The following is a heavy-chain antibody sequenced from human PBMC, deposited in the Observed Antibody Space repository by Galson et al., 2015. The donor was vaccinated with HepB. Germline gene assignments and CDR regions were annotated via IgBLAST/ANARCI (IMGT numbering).Heavy chain of an antibody. Sequence: SCKASGGTFSSYAISWVRQAPGQGLEWMGGIIPIFGTANYAQKFQGRVTITADESTSTAYMELSSLRSEDTAVYYCAKRYCSSTSCYEGEGYYYYMDVWGKGTTVTVSS. D-gene: IGHD2-2*01. V-gene: IGHV1-69*01. CDR2: IIPIFGTA. CDR3: AKRYCSSTSCYEGEGYYYYMDV. J-gene: IGHJ6*03. CDR1: GGTFSSYA.